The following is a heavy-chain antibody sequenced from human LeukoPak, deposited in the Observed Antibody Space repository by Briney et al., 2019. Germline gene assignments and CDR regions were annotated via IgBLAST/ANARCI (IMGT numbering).Heavy chain of an antibody. V-gene: IGHV4-59*08. CDR2: IYNTGST. Sequence: SETLSLTCTVSGGSISPYYWSWLRQPPGKGLEWIGYIYNTGSTNYNPSLKSRVTISVDTSKNQLSLKLSSVTAADTAVYWCARHRGNGYVYGFDYWGQGTLVTVSS. CDR1: GGSISPYY. CDR3: ARHRGNGYVYGFDY. J-gene: IGHJ4*02. D-gene: IGHD3-16*01.